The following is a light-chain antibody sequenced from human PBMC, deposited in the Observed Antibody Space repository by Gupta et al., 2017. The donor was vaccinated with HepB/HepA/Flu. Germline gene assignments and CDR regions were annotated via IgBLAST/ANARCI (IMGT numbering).Light chain of an antibody. Sequence: SALTQPRSVSGAPGPSVTISCTGTSSDVGGYNYVSWYQQHPVKAPKLLIYDVSKRPSVVPDRFSGSKSGNTASLTISGLQAEDEADYYCCSYAGSYNHVVFGGGTKLTVL. J-gene: IGLJ2*01. CDR3: CSYAGSYNHVV. V-gene: IGLV2-11*01. CDR1: SSDVGGYNY. CDR2: DVS.